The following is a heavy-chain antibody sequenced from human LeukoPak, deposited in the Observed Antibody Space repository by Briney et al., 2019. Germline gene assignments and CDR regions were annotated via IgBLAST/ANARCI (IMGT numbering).Heavy chain of an antibody. Sequence: GGSLRLSCAASGFTFSSFEMNWVRQAPGRGLEWISYISSSGTTIYYADSVKGRFTISRDNAKNSLYLQMNSLRAEDTAVYYYAREGEAGPYYFDYWGQGTLVTVSS. CDR3: AREGEAGPYYFDY. CDR1: GFTFSSFE. V-gene: IGHV3-48*03. CDR2: ISSSGTTI. J-gene: IGHJ4*02. D-gene: IGHD3-16*01.